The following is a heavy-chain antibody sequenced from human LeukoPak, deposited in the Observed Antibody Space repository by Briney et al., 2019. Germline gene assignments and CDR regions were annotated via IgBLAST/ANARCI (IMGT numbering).Heavy chain of an antibody. Sequence: SETLSLTCTVSGYSISSGYYWGWIRQPPGKGLEWIGSIYHSGSTYYNPSLKSRVTISVDTSKNQFSLKLSSVTAADTAVYYCARRGGYYDSSGYPCWYFDLWGRGTLVTVSS. V-gene: IGHV4-38-2*02. CDR3: ARRGGYYDSSGYPCWYFDL. D-gene: IGHD3-22*01. CDR1: GYSISSGYY. J-gene: IGHJ2*01. CDR2: IYHSGST.